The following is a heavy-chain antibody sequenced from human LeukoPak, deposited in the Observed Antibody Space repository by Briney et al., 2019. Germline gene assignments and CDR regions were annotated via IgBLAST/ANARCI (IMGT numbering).Heavy chain of an antibody. J-gene: IGHJ5*02. Sequence: ASVRVSCKASGYTFTSYDINWVRQATGQGLEWMGWMNPNSGNTGYAQKFQGRVTMTRNTSISTAYMELSSLRSEDTAVYYCARDGRIAARSFRFDPWGQGTLVTVSS. V-gene: IGHV1-8*01. CDR1: GYTFTSYD. CDR2: MNPNSGNT. CDR3: ARDGRIAARSFRFDP. D-gene: IGHD6-6*01.